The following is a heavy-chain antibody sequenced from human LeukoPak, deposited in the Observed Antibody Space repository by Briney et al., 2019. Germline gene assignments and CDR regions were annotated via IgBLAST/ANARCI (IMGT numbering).Heavy chain of an antibody. CDR3: ARWVGIAVAGPKGPFDY. D-gene: IGHD6-19*01. Sequence: SQTLSLTCAISGDSVSSNSAAWHWIWQSPARVLERLGRTYYRSKWYNDYAVSVKSRITINPDTSKNQFSLQLNSVTPEDTAVYYCARWVGIAVAGPKGPFDYWGQGTVIIVTA. J-gene: IGHJ4*02. CDR1: GDSVSSNSAA. CDR2: TYYRSKWYN. V-gene: IGHV6-1*01.